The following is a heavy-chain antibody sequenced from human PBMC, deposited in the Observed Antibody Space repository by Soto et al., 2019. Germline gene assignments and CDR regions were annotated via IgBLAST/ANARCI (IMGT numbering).Heavy chain of an antibody. CDR1: VYSFGSYW. D-gene: IGHD1-1*01. V-gene: IGHV5-51*01. CDR2: IYPGDSDT. J-gene: IGHJ6*02. Sequence: PGESLKSSGKGSVYSFGSYWIGWVRQMPGKGLEWMGIIYPGDSDTKYSPSFQGQVTMSVDKSISTAYLQWSSLKASDTAIYYCAGHRYNRGPTDNDMDVWGQGTTVTVSS. CDR3: AGHRYNRGPTDNDMDV.